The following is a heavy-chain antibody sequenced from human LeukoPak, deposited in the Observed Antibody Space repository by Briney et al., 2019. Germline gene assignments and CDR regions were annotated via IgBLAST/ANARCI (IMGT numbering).Heavy chain of an antibody. V-gene: IGHV5-51*01. Sequence: GESLKISCKGSGYSFTSYWIGWVRQMPGKGLEWMGIIYPGHSDTRYSPSFQGQVTISADKSISTAYLQWSSLKASDTAMYYCARTTTVSSYYFDYWGQGTLVTVSS. J-gene: IGHJ4*02. CDR2: IYPGHSDT. CDR1: GYSFTSYW. CDR3: ARTTTVSSYYFDY. D-gene: IGHD4-17*01.